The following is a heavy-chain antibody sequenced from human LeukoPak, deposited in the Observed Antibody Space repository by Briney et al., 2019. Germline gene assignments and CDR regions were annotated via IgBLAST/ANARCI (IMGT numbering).Heavy chain of an antibody. V-gene: IGHV3-74*01. CDR3: VRDRGFVTIFEADNWFDP. CDR1: GFTFNNYW. J-gene: IGHJ5*02. CDR2: INTDGSST. Sequence: PGGSLRLSCAASGFTFNNYWMHWVRQAPGKGLVWVSRINTDGSSTSYADSVRGRFTISRDNAKNTLYLQLNSLRAEDTAVYYCVRDRGFVTIFEADNWFDPWGQGTLVTVSS. D-gene: IGHD3-3*01.